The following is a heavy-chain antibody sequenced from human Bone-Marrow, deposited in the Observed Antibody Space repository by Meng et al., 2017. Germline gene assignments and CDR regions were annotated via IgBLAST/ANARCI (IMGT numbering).Heavy chain of an antibody. CDR2: IWYDGSNK. Sequence: GESLKISCAASGFTFSSYGMHWVRQAPGKGLEWVAVIWYDGSNKYYADSVKGRFTISRDNSKNTLYLQMNSLRAEDTAVYYCARDDTHYYGSEYYGMDVWARGTTATSP. J-gene: IGHJ6*02. CDR1: GFTFSSYG. CDR3: ARDDTHYYGSEYYGMDV. V-gene: IGHV3-33*01. D-gene: IGHD3-10*01.